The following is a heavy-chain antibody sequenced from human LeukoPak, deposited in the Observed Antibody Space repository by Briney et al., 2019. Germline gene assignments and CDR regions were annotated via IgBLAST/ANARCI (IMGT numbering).Heavy chain of an antibody. V-gene: IGHV1-18*01. Sequence: SVKVSCKASGYTFTSYGISWVRQAPGQGLEWMGWISAYNGNTNYAQKLQGRVTMTTDTSTSTAYMELRSLRSDDTAVYYCARDRSSGWGYYYYYYGMDVWGQGTTVTVSS. CDR3: ARDRSSGWGYYYYYYGMDV. J-gene: IGHJ6*02. CDR2: ISAYNGNT. CDR1: GYTFTSYG. D-gene: IGHD6-19*01.